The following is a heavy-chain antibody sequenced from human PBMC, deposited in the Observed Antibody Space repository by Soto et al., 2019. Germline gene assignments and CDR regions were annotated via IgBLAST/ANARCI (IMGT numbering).Heavy chain of an antibody. Sequence: QVQLQESGPGLVKPSETLSLTCTVSDGSVSSGGYYWSWIRQPPGKGLEWIGYIYYSGSTNYNPSLKSRVTISKDTSKNQFSLKLSSVTAADTAVYYRARGARLGEFQIWGQGTLVTVSS. CDR2: IYYSGST. CDR1: DGSVSSGGYY. V-gene: IGHV4-61*08. D-gene: IGHD3-16*01. CDR3: ARGARLGEFQI. J-gene: IGHJ4*02.